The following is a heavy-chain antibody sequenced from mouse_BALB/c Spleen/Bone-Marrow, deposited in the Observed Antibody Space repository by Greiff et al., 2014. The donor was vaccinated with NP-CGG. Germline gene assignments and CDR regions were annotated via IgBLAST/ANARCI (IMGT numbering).Heavy chain of an antibody. V-gene: IGHV1-18*01. Sequence: DVQLQESEPELVKPGASVKIPCKASGYTFTDYNMDWVKQSHGKSLEWIGDINPNNGGTIYNQKFKGKATLTVDKSSSTAYMELRSLTSEDTAVYYCAREVRRFYAMDYWGQGTSVTVSS. CDR2: INPNNGGT. CDR1: GYTFTDYN. J-gene: IGHJ4*01. D-gene: IGHD2-14*01. CDR3: AREVRRFYAMDY.